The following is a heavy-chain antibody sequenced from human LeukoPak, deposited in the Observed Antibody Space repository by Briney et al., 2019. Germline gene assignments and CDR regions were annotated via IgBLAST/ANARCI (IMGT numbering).Heavy chain of an antibody. CDR1: GFTFSSYA. CDR3: ARIWDPYTFIAAALQVDY. V-gene: IGHV3-30-3*01. CDR2: LSDDGSNK. D-gene: IGHD6-13*01. J-gene: IGHJ4*02. Sequence: HPGGSLRLSCAASGFTFSSYAMHWVRQAPGKGLEWVAVLSDDGSNKYYADSVKGRFTISRDNSKNTLYLQMNSLRAEDTAVYYCARIWDPYTFIAAALQVDYWGQGTLVTVSS.